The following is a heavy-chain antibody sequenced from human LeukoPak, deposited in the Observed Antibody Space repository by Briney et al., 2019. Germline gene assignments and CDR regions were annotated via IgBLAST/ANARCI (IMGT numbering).Heavy chain of an antibody. CDR2: INHSGST. CDR1: GGSFSGYY. V-gene: IGHV4-34*01. D-gene: IGHD2-2*01. Sequence: SETLSLTCAVYGGSFSGYYWSWIRQPPGKGLEWIGEINHSGSTNYNPSLKSRVTISVDTSKNQFSLKLSSVTAADTPVYYCARENNLGVPGANPRFHPLGQGNLVTVSS. J-gene: IGHJ5*01. CDR3: ARENNLGVPGANPRFHP.